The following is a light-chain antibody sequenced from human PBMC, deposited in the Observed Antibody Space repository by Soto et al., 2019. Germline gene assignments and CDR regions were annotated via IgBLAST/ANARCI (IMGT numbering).Light chain of an antibody. J-gene: IGKJ2*01. CDR3: QQANSFPYT. Sequence: DIHMTHSPSSLSSSVGDRVTITCRASTGISIWLAWYQQKPGKAPKLLISSASSLKSGVQSRFSGSGSGTDFTLTISSLQPEDFATYYCQQANSFPYTFGQGTKLEIK. V-gene: IGKV1-12*01. CDR2: SAS. CDR1: TGISIW.